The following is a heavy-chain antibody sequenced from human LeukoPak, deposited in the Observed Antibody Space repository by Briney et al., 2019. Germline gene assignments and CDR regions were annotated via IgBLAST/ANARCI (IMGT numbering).Heavy chain of an antibody. Sequence: NPGGSPRLSCAASGFSFSSYSINWVRQAPGKGLEWVSYISGDGNAKHYTDSVKGRFTISRDNAKNALYLQMNSLRVEDTAVYFCARDYVYAFDYWGQGTQVTVSS. CDR3: ARDYVYAFDY. CDR2: ISGDGNAK. D-gene: IGHD2/OR15-2a*01. CDR1: GFSFSSYS. J-gene: IGHJ4*02. V-gene: IGHV3-48*01.